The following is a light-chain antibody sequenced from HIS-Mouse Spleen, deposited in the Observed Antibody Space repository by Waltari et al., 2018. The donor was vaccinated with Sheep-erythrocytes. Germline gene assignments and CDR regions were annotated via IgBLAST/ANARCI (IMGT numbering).Light chain of an antibody. CDR3: CSYAGSYTWV. J-gene: IGLJ3*02. CDR1: SSDVGGSNY. V-gene: IGLV2-11*01. Sequence: QSALTQPRSVSGSPGQPVTISCTGTSSDVGGSNYVSGYQQHPGQAPKLMIYDVSKRPSGVPDRFSGSKSGNTASLTISGLQAEDEADYYCCSYAGSYTWVFGGGTKLTVL. CDR2: DVS.